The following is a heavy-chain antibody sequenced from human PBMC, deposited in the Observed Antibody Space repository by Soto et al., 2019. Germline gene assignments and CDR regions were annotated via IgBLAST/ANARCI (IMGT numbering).Heavy chain of an antibody. D-gene: IGHD5-18*01. CDR1: GYTFTSYS. J-gene: IGHJ4*02. CDR2: ISAYNGNT. Sequence: QVQLVQSGAEVKKPGASVKVSCKASGYTFTSYSISWVRQAPGQGLEWMGWISAYNGNTYHARKLQGRVTMTTDTTTSTAYMELRSLRSDDTAVYYCAKDVGYGLIDYWGQGTLVTVSS. V-gene: IGHV1-18*01. CDR3: AKDVGYGLIDY.